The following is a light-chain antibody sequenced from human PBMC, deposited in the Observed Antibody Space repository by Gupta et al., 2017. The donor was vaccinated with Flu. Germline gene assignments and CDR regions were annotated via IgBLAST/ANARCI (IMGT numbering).Light chain of an antibody. J-gene: IGKJ4*01. CDR2: GAS. CDR3: QQYNNCPLT. CDR1: QSVSSN. V-gene: IGKV3-15*01. Sequence: EIVMTQSPSTLSVSPGERATLSCRASQSVSSNLAYQQKPGQAPRLLIYGASTRATGIPARFSGSGSGTEFTLKISRLQSEDFAVYYCQQYNNCPLTFGGGTKVEIK.